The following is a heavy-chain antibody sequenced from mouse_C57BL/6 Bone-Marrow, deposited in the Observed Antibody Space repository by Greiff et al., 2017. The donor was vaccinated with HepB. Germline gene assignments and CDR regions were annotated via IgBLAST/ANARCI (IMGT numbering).Heavy chain of an antibody. V-gene: IGHV1-85*01. D-gene: IGHD2-13*01. J-gene: IGHJ1*03. Sequence: QVQLQQSGPELVKPGASVKLSCKASGYTFTSYDINWVKQRPGPGLEWIGWISPRDGSTKYNEKFKGQATLTVDTSSSTAYMELHSLTSEDSAVYFCARSGDWYVDVWGTGTTVTVSS. CDR1: GYTFTSYD. CDR3: ARSGDWYVDV. CDR2: ISPRDGST.